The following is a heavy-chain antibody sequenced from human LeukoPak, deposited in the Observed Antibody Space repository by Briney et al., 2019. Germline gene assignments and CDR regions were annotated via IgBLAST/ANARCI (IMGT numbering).Heavy chain of an antibody. J-gene: IGHJ4*02. CDR3: ATGTRGAGSSAY. CDR1: GNTFSSYA. CDR2: ISGYNGNA. Sequence: SSVKVSFKAFGNTFSSYAFSWVRQAPGQGLEWMGVISGYNGNAKYAKKFQGIITMTTNTSTNTPYMDLRSLTSDDTSRYYCATGTRGAGSSAYWGQGTLVTVSS. D-gene: IGHD3-10*01. V-gene: IGHV1-18*01.